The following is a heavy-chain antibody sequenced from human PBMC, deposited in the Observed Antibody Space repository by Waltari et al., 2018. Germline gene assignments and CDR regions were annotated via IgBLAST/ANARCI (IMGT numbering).Heavy chain of an antibody. D-gene: IGHD3-10*01. Sequence: EVRLVESGGGLVQPGGSLRLSCSTSGFTFSNYWMSWVRQAPGKGLEWVANINQDGSGRYHVDSGKGRFTISRDNAMNSLHLQMNSLRAEDTAVYYCARGDSDFREGASWGQGTLVTVSS. CDR3: ARGDSDFREGAS. CDR1: GFTFSNYW. CDR2: INQDGSGR. J-gene: IGHJ5*02. V-gene: IGHV3-7*01.